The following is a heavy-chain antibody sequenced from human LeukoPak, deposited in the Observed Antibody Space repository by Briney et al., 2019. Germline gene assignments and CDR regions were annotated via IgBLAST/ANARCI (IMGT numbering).Heavy chain of an antibody. D-gene: IGHD2-2*01. J-gene: IGHJ4*02. V-gene: IGHV3-7*01. CDR1: GFTFSTYC. CDR2: IKQDGSEK. Sequence: PGGSLRLSCAASGFTFSTYCMSWVRQAPGKGLEWVANIKQDGSEKYYVDSVKGRFTISRHNAKNSLYLHMNSLRAEDTAVYYCARDGGYCSSTSCYPYFDYWGQGTLVTVSS. CDR3: ARDGGYCSSTSCYPYFDY.